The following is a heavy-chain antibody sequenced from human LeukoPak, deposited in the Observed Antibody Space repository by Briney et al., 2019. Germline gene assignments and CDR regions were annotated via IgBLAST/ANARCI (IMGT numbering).Heavy chain of an antibody. CDR3: ARAITGTDRLVDY. CDR1: GYSFTSYW. Sequence: AGESLKISCKGSGYSFTSYWIGWVRQMPGKGLEWMGIIYPGDSDTRHSPSFQGQVTISADKSISTAYLQWSSLKASDTAMYYCARAITGTDRLVDYWGQGTLVTVSS. D-gene: IGHD1-20*01. V-gene: IGHV5-51*01. J-gene: IGHJ4*02. CDR2: IYPGDSDT.